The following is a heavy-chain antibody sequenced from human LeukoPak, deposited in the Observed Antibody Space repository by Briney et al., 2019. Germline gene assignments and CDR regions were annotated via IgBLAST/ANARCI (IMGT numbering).Heavy chain of an antibody. Sequence: SETLSLTCTVSGGSISSGGYTWSWIRQHPGKGLEWIGYIYYSGSTYYNPSLKSRVTISVDTSKNQFSLKLSSVTAADTAVYYCARAPCGGDCYSVGYYFDYWGQGTLVTVSS. D-gene: IGHD2-21*02. CDR3: ARAPCGGDCYSVGYYFDY. CDR1: GGSISSGGYT. CDR2: IYYSGST. V-gene: IGHV4-31*03. J-gene: IGHJ4*02.